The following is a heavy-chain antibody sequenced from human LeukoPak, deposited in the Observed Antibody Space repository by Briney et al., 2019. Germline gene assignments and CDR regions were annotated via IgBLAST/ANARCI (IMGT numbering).Heavy chain of an antibody. J-gene: IGHJ4*02. D-gene: IGHD2-15*01. V-gene: IGHV3-64*01. Sequence: GALRLSCAASGFTFSDYAMHWVRQAPGKGLEYVSRISSNGGSTYYANSVKGRFTISRDNPKTTLFLQMGSLRAEDMAVYYCAREECSGGSCYFDYWGQGTLVTVSS. CDR2: ISSNGGST. CDR1: GFTFSDYA. CDR3: AREECSGGSCYFDY.